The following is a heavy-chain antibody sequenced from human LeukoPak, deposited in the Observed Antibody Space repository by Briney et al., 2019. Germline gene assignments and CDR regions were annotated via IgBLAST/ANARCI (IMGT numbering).Heavy chain of an antibody. CDR2: INHSGST. J-gene: IGHJ6*04. V-gene: IGHV4-34*01. CDR1: GGSFSGYY. Sequence: SETLSLTCAVYGGSFSGYYWSWIRQPPGKGLEWIGEINHSGSTNYNPSLESRVTISVDTSKNQFSLKLSSVTAADTAVYYCARSRMVRGVTTALGPKSPHGMDVWGKGTTVTVSS. D-gene: IGHD3-10*01. CDR3: ARSRMVRGVTTALGPKSPHGMDV.